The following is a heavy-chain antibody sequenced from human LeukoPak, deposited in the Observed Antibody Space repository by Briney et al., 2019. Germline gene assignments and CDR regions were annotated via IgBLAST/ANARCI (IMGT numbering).Heavy chain of an antibody. CDR3: ARYTGSGSYYYFDY. J-gene: IGHJ4*02. V-gene: IGHV4-59*08. Sequence: SETLSLTCTVSGGSISSYYWSWIRQPPGKGLEWIGYIYYSGSTNYNPSLKSRVTISVDTSKNQFSLKLSSVTAADTAVYYCARYTGSGSYYYFDYWGQGTLVTVSS. CDR1: GGSISSYY. CDR2: IYYSGST. D-gene: IGHD3-10*01.